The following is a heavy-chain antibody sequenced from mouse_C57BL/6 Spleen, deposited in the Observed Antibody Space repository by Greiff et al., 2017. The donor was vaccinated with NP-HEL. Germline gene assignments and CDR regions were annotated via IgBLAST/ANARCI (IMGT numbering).Heavy chain of an antibody. CDR3: ARWCYGSSFYAMDY. J-gene: IGHJ4*01. V-gene: IGHV1-82*01. CDR2: IYPGDGDT. Sequence: QVQLQQSGPELVKPGASVKISCKASGYAFSSSWMNWVKQRPGKGLEWIGRIYPGDGDTNYNGKFKGKATMTADKSSSTAYMQLSSLTSEDSAVYFCARWCYGSSFYAMDYWGQGTSVTVSS. D-gene: IGHD1-1*01. CDR1: GYAFSSSW.